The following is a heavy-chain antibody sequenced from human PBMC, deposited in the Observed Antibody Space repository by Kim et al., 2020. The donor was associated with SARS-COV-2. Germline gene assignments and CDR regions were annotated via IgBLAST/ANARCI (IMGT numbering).Heavy chain of an antibody. V-gene: IGHV3-23*01. D-gene: IGHD2-8*02. Sequence: GGSLRLSCAASGITFSSHAMTWVRQAPGKGLEWVSSVSGSGESTYYADSVKGRFTISRDNSKDTLYLQLNSLRAEDTAVYYCAKLVGQYYYYYMDVWGRGTTVTVS. CDR2: VSGSGEST. CDR1: GITFSSHA. J-gene: IGHJ6*03. CDR3: AKLVGQYYYYYMDV.